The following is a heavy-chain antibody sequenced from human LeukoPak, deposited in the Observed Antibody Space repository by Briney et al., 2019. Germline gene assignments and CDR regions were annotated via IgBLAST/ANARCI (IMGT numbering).Heavy chain of an antibody. Sequence: ASVKVSCKASGYTFTSYDINWVRQAAGQGLEWMGWMNPNSGNTGYAQKLQGRVTMTTDTSTSTAYMELRSLRSDDTAVCYCARLYPVDTEGFDYWGQGTLVTVSS. CDR3: ARLYPVDTEGFDY. CDR2: MNPNSGNT. CDR1: GYTFTSYD. D-gene: IGHD5-18*01. V-gene: IGHV1-8*02. J-gene: IGHJ4*02.